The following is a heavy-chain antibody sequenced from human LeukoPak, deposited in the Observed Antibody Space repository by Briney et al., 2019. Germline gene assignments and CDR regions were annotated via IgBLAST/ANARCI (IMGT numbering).Heavy chain of an antibody. CDR1: GGSISSSSYY. Sequence: PSETLSLTCTVSGGSISSSSYYWGWLRQPPGTGLEWIGSIYYSGSTYYNPSLKSRVTISVDTSKNQFSLKLSSVTAADTAVYYCARLAYYDYVWGSYRPYFDYWGQGTLVTVSS. J-gene: IGHJ4*02. CDR3: ARLAYYDYVWGSYRPYFDY. CDR2: IYYSGST. D-gene: IGHD3-16*02. V-gene: IGHV4-39*01.